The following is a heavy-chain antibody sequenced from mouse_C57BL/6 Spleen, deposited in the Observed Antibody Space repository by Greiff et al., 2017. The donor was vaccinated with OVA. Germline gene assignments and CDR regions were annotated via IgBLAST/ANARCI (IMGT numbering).Heavy chain of an antibody. V-gene: IGHV10-1*01. Sequence: EVQLVESGGGLVQPKGSLKLSCAASGFSFNTYAMNWVRQAPGKGLEWVARIRSKSNNYATYYADSVKYRFTISRDDSESMLYLQMNNLKTEDTAMYYCVRHGDYAMDYWGQGTSVTVSS. CDR3: VRHGDYAMDY. J-gene: IGHJ4*01. CDR1: GFSFNTYA. CDR2: IRSKSNNYAT.